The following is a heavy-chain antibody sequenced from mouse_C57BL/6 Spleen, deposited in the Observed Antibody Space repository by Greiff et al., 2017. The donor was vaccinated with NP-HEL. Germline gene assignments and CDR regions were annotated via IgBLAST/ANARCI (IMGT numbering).Heavy chain of an antibody. D-gene: IGHD1-1*02. CDR2: INYDGSST. CDR3: ARRELFSNLDV. V-gene: IGHV5-16*01. Sequence: EVMLVESEGGLVQPGSSMKLSCTASGFTFSDYYMAWVRQVPEQGLEWVANINYDGSSTYYLDSLKSRFIISRDNAKNILYLQMSSLKSEYTATYYCARRELFSNLDVWGTGTTVTVSS. J-gene: IGHJ1*03. CDR1: GFTFSDYY.